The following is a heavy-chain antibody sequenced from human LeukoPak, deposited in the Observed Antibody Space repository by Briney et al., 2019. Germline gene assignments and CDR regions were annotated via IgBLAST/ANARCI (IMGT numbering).Heavy chain of an antibody. CDR1: GYTLTELS. CDR2: FDPEDGET. V-gene: IGHV1-24*01. Sequence: ASVKVSCRVSGYTLTELSMHWVRQTPGKGLEWMGGFDPEDGETIYAQKFQGRVTMTEDTSTDTAYMELSSLRSEDTAVYYCATGVAIQLWYHFDYWGEETLVTVSS. D-gene: IGHD5-18*01. CDR3: ATGVAIQLWYHFDY. J-gene: IGHJ4*02.